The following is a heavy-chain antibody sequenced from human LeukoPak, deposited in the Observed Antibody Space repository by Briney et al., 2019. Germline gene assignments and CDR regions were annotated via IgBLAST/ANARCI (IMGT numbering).Heavy chain of an antibody. Sequence: ASVKVSCKASGYTFTSYDINWVRQATGQGLEWMGWMNPNSGNTGYAQKFQGRVTMTRNTSINTAYMELSSLRSEDTAVYYCAGGRGSYYHRHYYYYGMDVWGQGTTVTVSS. CDR2: MNPNSGNT. D-gene: IGHD3-10*01. CDR1: GYTFTSYD. CDR3: AGGRGSYYHRHYYYYGMDV. V-gene: IGHV1-8*01. J-gene: IGHJ6*02.